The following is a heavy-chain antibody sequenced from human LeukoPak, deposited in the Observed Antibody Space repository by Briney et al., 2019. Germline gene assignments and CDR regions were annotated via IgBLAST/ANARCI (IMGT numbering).Heavy chain of an antibody. V-gene: IGHV4-59*12. CDR1: GGSIGTYY. J-gene: IGHJ4*02. CDR2: IYYSGIT. Sequence: LETLSLTCTVSGGSIGTYYWSWIRQPPGKGLEWIGYIYYSGITNYNPSLKSRVTMSVDTSKNQFSLKLSSVTAADTAVYYCARDTYYYDSSGYYLFDYWGQGTLVTVSS. CDR3: ARDTYYYDSSGYYLFDY. D-gene: IGHD3-22*01.